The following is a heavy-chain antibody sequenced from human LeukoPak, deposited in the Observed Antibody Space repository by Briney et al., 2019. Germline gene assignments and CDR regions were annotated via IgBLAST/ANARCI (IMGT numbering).Heavy chain of an antibody. CDR3: ARVSRFGGHGFDY. D-gene: IGHD3-10*01. CDR2: INPNSGGT. V-gene: IGHV1-2*02. Sequence: ASVKASCKASGYTFTGYYMHWVRQAPGQGLEWMGWINPNSGGTNYAQKFQGRVTMTRDTSISTAYMELSRLRSDDAAVYYCARVSRFGGHGFDYWGQGTLVTVSS. CDR1: GYTFTGYY. J-gene: IGHJ4*02.